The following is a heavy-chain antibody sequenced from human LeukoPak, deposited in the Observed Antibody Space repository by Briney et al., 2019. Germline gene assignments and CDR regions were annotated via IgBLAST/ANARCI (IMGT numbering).Heavy chain of an antibody. CDR2: INDYTGDS. CDR1: GVSFTDYF. CDR3: ARGRIAKIVVVHSFSYGMDV. V-gene: IGHV4-34*01. J-gene: IGHJ6*02. Sequence: NSSEPLSLTCTVFGVSFTDYFWTWLRHSPGKGLEWLGEINDYTGDSKYNPSLNSRVSISLEKSKNQLSLELRSVTAADTAVYYCARGRIAKIVVVHSFSYGMDVWGQGTTVTVSS. D-gene: IGHD3-22*01.